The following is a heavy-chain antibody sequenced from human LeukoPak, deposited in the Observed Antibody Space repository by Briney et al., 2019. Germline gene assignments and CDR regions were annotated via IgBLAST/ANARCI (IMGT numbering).Heavy chain of an antibody. J-gene: IGHJ4*02. CDR2: IYTSGST. CDR1: GGSISSYY. V-gene: IGHV4-4*07. CDR3: ARDFQLRITIFGVVTVGFDY. Sequence: SETLSLTCTVSGGSISSYYWSWIRQPAGKGLEWIGRIYTSGSTNYNPSLKSRVTMSVDTSKNQFSLKLSSVTAADTAVYYCARDFQLRITIFGVVTVGFDYWGQGTLVTVSS. D-gene: IGHD3-3*01.